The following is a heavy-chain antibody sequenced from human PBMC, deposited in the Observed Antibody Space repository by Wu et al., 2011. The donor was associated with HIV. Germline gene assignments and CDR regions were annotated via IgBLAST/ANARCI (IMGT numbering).Heavy chain of an antibody. CDR3: AKRGRMDTNMDPNHYSYYGMDV. CDR1: GGTFSSYA. CDR2: IIPIFGTT. J-gene: IGHJ6*02. Sequence: QVQLVQSGAEVKKPGSSVKVSCKASGGTFSSYAISWVRQAPGQGLEWMGGIIPIFGTTKYAQKFQGRVTITTDESTNTGYMELSSLRSEDTAVYYCAKRGRMDTNMDPNHYSYYGMDVWGQGTTVTVSS. D-gene: IGHD5-18*01. V-gene: IGHV1-69*01.